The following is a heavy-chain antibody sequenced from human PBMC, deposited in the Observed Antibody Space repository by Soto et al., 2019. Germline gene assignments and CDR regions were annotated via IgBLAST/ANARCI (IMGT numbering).Heavy chain of an antibody. CDR1: GYTVTSHD. D-gene: IGHD3-16*02. CDR2: MNPNSGNT. J-gene: IGHJ3*02. Sequence: ASVKVSCKASGYTVTSHDINWVRQATGQGLEWMGWMNPNSGNTGYAQKFQGRVTMTRNTSISTAYMELSSLRSEDTAVYYCARRRVITFGGVIVIGDAFDIWGQGTMVTVSS. CDR3: ARRRVITFGGVIVIGDAFDI. V-gene: IGHV1-8*01.